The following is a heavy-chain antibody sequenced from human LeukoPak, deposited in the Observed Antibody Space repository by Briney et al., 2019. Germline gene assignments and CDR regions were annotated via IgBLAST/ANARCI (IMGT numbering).Heavy chain of an antibody. J-gene: IGHJ4*02. CDR1: GYTFTSYG. V-gene: IGHV1-18*01. CDR3: ARDDELGYCSSTSCLLFDY. D-gene: IGHD2-2*01. Sequence: ASVKVSCKASGYTFTSYGISWVRQGPGQGLEWMGWISAYNGNTNYAQKLQGRVTMTTDTSTSTAYMELRSLRSDDTAVYYCARDDELGYCSSTSCLLFDYWGQGTLVTVSS. CDR2: ISAYNGNT.